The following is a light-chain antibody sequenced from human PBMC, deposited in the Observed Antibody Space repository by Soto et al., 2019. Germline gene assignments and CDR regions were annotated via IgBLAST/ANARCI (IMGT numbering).Light chain of an antibody. Sequence: EIVLTQSPATLSLSPGERATLSCRASQSVSSYLAWYQHKPGQAPRLLIYDASNRATGIPARFSGSGSGTDFTLTIRSLEPEDFAVYYRQHRTNWPPTFTFGPGTKVDIK. J-gene: IGKJ3*01. V-gene: IGKV3-11*01. CDR1: QSVSSY. CDR3: QHRTNWPPTFT. CDR2: DAS.